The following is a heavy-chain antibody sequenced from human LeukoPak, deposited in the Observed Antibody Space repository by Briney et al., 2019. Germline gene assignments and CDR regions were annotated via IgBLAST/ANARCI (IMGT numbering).Heavy chain of an antibody. CDR2: ISWKRGSI. J-gene: IGHJ4*02. CDR1: GFTFSNYC. CDR3: AKDGGLYYFDY. V-gene: IGHV3-9*01. Sequence: GGSLRLSCAASGFTFSNYCMHWVRQAPGKGLEWVSGISWKRGSIGYADSVKGRFTISRDNAKNSLYLQMNSLRAEDTALYYCAKDGGLYYFDYWGQGTLVTVSS.